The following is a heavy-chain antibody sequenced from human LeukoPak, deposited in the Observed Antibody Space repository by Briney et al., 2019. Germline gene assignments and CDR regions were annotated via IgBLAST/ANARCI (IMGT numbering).Heavy chain of an antibody. CDR2: IKQDGSEK. V-gene: IGHV3-7*01. CDR3: AREPPTNRDSSNYGS. Sequence: GGSLRLSCAASGFTFTTYWMSWVRQAPGKGLEWVAHIKQDGSEKYYVDSVKGRFTISRDNAKNSLYLQMNSLRAEDTAVYYCAREPPTNRDSSNYGSWGQGTLVTVSP. J-gene: IGHJ4*02. D-gene: IGHD4-11*01. CDR1: GFTFTTYW.